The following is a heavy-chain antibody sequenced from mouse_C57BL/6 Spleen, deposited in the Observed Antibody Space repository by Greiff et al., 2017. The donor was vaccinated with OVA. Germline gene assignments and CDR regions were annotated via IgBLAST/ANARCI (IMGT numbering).Heavy chain of an antibody. D-gene: IGHD2-14*01. J-gene: IGHJ4*01. CDR1: GFTFSSYA. Sequence: DVMLVESGEGLVKPGGSLKLSCAASGFTFSSYAMSWVRQTPEKRLEWVAYISSGGDYIYYADTVKGRFTISRDNARNTLYLQMSSLKSEDTAMYYCTREYEGGAMDYWGQGTSVTVSS. CDR3: TREYEGGAMDY. CDR2: ISSGGDYI. V-gene: IGHV5-9-1*02.